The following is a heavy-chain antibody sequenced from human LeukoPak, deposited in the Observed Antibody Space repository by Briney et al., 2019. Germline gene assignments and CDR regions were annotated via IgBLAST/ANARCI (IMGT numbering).Heavy chain of an antibody. CDR1: GGTYSSYA. CDR3: ARDDLIRIAVAGSFDY. D-gene: IGHD6-19*01. Sequence: GALVKVSCKASGGTYSSYAISWVRQAPGQGLEWMGRIIPIFGIANYAQKFQGRVTITADKSTSTAYMELSSLRSEDTAVYYCARDDLIRIAVAGSFDYWGQGTLVTVSS. J-gene: IGHJ4*02. V-gene: IGHV1-69*04. CDR2: IIPIFGIA.